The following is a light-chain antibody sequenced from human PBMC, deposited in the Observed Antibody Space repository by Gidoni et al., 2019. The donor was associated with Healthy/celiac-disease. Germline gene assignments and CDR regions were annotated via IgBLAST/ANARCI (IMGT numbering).Light chain of an antibody. CDR2: LGS. V-gene: IGKV2-28*01. Sequence: EIVMTQSPLSLLVTPGEPDSIACRSSQSLLHSNGYSYLDGYLQKPGQSPQLLIYLGSNRASGVPDRFSGSGSGTDFTLKISRVEAEDVGVYYCMQALQTPRTFGQGTKLEIK. CDR3: MQALQTPRT. J-gene: IGKJ2*01. CDR1: QSLLHSNGYSY.